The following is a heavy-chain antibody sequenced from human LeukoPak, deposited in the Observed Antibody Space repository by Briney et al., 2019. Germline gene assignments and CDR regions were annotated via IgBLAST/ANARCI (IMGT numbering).Heavy chain of an antibody. V-gene: IGHV4-38-2*02. CDR3: AKDGEGILEWFP. D-gene: IGHD3-3*01. J-gene: IGHJ5*02. Sequence: SETLSLTCTFSGFSIRWGYCWGWLRPPPGMGLEWIGCISHNGDTFYNPSLRSRATISVDTSKNQFSQKLTAVTAADTAVYSCAKDGEGILEWFPWGQGTLVTVSS. CDR1: GFSIRWGYC. CDR2: ISHNGDT.